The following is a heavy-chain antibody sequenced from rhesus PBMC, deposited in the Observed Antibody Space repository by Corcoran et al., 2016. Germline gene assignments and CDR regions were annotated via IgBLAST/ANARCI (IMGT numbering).Heavy chain of an antibody. V-gene: IGHV4-147*01. J-gene: IGHJ5-2*02. CDR2: VSGSSSNT. CDR1: GISITTNY. CDR3: ARDAVSLDV. Sequence: QVQLQESGPGLVKHSETLSLTCAVSGISITTNYWTWIRQSPGKGLEWIGYVSGSSSNTSYNPALNYRVTNSKDTSENQFYLRLNSMTAADTAVYYCARDAVSLDVGGRGLLVTVSS.